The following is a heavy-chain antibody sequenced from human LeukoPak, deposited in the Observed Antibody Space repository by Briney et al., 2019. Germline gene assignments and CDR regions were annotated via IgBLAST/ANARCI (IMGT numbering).Heavy chain of an antibody. CDR2: IRYDGSNK. D-gene: IGHD3-22*01. Sequence: GGSLRLSCAASGFTFSSYGMHWVRQAPGKGLEWVAFIRYDGSNKYYADSVKGRFTISRDNSKNTLYLQMNSLRAEDTAVYYCARLAVSLYESSGYVYWGQGTLVTVSS. V-gene: IGHV3-30*02. J-gene: IGHJ4*02. CDR1: GFTFSSYG. CDR3: ARLAVSLYESSGYVY.